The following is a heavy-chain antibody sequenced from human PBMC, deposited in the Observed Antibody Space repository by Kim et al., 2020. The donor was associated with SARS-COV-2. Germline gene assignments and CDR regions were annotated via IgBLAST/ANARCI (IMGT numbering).Heavy chain of an antibody. CDR1: GYTFTGYY. Sequence: ASVKVSCKASGYTFTGYYMHWVRQAPGQGLEWMGWIHPNSGGTNCAQKFQGWVTMTRDTSISTAYMELSRLRSDDTAVYYCARAEAAAGWDYYDSSGSFYSFDYWGPGTLVTVSS. CDR3: ARAEAAAGWDYYDSSGSFYSFDY. D-gene: IGHD3-22*01. V-gene: IGHV1-2*04. CDR2: IHPNSGGT. J-gene: IGHJ4*02.